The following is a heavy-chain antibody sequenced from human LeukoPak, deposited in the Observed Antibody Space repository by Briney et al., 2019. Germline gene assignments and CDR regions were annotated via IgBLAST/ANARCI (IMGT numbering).Heavy chain of an antibody. V-gene: IGHV5-51*01. Sequence: GESLKISCKGSGYSFTSYWIGWVRQMPGKGLEWMGIIYPTDSDTRYNPSFQGQVTISADKSISTAYLQWSSLKASDTAMYFCARHRWSYSDYYFDYRGQGTLVTVSS. CDR3: ARHRWSYSDYYFDY. CDR2: IYPTDSDT. CDR1: GYSFTSYW. J-gene: IGHJ4*02. D-gene: IGHD4-11*01.